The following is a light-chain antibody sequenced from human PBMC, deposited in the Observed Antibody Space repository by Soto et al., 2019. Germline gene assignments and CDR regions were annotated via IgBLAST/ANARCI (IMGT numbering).Light chain of an antibody. Sequence: DIQLTQSPSFLSASVGDTVTITCRASQGISSYLAWYQQKPGKTPKLLIYAASTLQSGVPSRFSGSGSGTEFTLTISSLQPEDCATYYCQQVDSYLLTFGGGTKVEIK. CDR3: QQVDSYLLT. CDR1: QGISSY. CDR2: AAS. J-gene: IGKJ4*01. V-gene: IGKV1-9*01.